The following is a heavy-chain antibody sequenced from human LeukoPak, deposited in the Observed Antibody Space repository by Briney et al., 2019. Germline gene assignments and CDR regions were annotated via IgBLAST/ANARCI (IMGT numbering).Heavy chain of an antibody. V-gene: IGHV3-48*03. CDR1: GFTFSSYA. D-gene: IGHD3-10*01. CDR2: ISSSGDAI. J-gene: IGHJ4*02. Sequence: GGSLRLSCAAFGFTFSSYAMNWVRQAPGKGLEWVSYISSSGDAIYYAGSVKGRFTISRDNAKNSLYLQMNSLRAEDTAVYYCARDMAYWGQGTLVTVSS. CDR3: ARDMAY.